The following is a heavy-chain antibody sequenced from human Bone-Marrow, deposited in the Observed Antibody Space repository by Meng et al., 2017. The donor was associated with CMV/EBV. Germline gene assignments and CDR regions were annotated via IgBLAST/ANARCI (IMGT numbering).Heavy chain of an antibody. V-gene: IGHV3-48*03. J-gene: IGHJ4*02. CDR1: GFTFSSYE. CDR2: ISSSGSTI. CDR3: AKGFSVVPAAIGY. Sequence: GESLKISCAASGFTFSSYEMNWVRQAPGKGLEWVSYISSSGSTIYYADSVKGRFTISRDNSNNTLYLQMNSLRAEDTAVYYCAKGFSVVPAAIGYWGQGTLVTVSS. D-gene: IGHD2-2*02.